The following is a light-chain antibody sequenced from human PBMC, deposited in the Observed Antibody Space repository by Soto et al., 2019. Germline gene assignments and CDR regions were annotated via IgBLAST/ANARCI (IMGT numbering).Light chain of an antibody. V-gene: IGLV2-14*01. CDR2: EVS. CDR1: SSDVGGYNY. CDR3: SSYTSSSTYG. Sequence: QSALTQPASVSGSPGHSITISCTGTSSDVGGYNYVSWYQQHPGKAPKLMIYEVSNRPSGVSNRFSGSKSGNTASLTISGLQAEDEADYYCSSYTSSSTYGFGTVTKVTVL. J-gene: IGLJ1*01.